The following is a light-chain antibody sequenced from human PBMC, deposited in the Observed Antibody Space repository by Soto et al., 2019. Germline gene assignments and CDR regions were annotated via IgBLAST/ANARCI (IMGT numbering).Light chain of an antibody. CDR1: QSVSSSY. CDR3: QQYGSSPWG. V-gene: IGKV3-20*01. CDR2: GAS. J-gene: IGKJ1*01. Sequence: EIVLTQYPGTLSLSPGERATLSCRASQSVSSSYLAWYQQKPGQAPRLLIYGASSRATGIPDRFSGSGSGQYFTLTISRPEPEDFAVYYCQQYGSSPWGFGQGTKVEIK.